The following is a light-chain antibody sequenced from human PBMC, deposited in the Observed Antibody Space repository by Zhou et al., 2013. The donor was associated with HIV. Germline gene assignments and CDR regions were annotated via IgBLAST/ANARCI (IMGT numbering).Light chain of an antibody. CDR2: DTS. CDR1: QSVRNY. V-gene: IGKV3-11*01. CDR3: QQRSDWPIT. J-gene: IGKJ5*01. Sequence: EIVLTQSPATLSLSPGERATLSCRASQSVRNYLAWYQQKCGQAPRLLIYDTSNRATGIPARFSGSGSGTDFTLTISSLEPEDFAVYYCQQRSDWPITFGQGHGWXLN.